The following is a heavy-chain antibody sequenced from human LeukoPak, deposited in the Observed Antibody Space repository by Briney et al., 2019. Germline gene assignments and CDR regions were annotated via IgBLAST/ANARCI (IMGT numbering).Heavy chain of an antibody. CDR2: ISTYNGNT. D-gene: IGHD5-18*01. J-gene: IGHJ4*02. V-gene: IGHV1-18*04. CDR1: GYTFTSYG. CDR3: ARVGQLWYDY. Sequence: GASVKVSCKASGYTFTSYGISWVRQAPGQGLEWMGWISTYNGNTKYSQKFQGRVTITRDTSASTAYMELSSLRSEDTAVYYCARVGQLWYDYWGQGTLVTVSS.